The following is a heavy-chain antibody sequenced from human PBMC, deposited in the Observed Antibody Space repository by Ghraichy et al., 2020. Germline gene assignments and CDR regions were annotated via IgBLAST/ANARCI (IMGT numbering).Heavy chain of an antibody. CDR2: ISAYNGNT. V-gene: IGHV1-18*01. D-gene: IGHD3-22*01. CDR3: ARDPPKDYYDSSGYYEYFQH. CDR1: GYTFTSYG. Sequence: ASVKVSCKASGYTFTSYGISWVRQAPGQGLEWMGWISAYNGNTNYAQKLQGRVTMTTDTSTSTAYMELRSLRSDDTAVYYCARDPPKDYYDSSGYYEYFQHWGQGTLVTVSS. J-gene: IGHJ1*01.